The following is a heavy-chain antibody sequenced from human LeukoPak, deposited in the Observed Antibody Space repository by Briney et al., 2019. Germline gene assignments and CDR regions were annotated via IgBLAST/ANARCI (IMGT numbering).Heavy chain of an antibody. V-gene: IGHV4-34*01. D-gene: IGHD3-16*01. J-gene: IGHJ5*02. CDR1: GGSFSGYY. CDR2: IKHSGIP. CDR3: ARGEIVGGFNP. Sequence: SDTLSLTCAVYGGSFSGYYWSWIRQPPGKGLEWIGEIKHSGIPNYNPSLKSRVTISVDTSKNQISLKLTSVTAADTAVYFCARGEIVGGFNPWGQGTLVTVSS.